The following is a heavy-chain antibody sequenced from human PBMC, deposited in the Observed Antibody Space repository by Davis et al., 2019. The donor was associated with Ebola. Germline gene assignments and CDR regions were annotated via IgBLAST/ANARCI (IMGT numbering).Heavy chain of an antibody. CDR3: AKERRLRDHYDSGGQTDAFDL. V-gene: IGHV3-23*01. Sequence: PGGSLRLSCAASGFIFTKSAMNWVRQAPGKGLEWVSVISGRGGSRAYADSVKGRFSISRDNVKNILFLEMSNLRAEDTAVYFCAKERRLRDHYDSGGQTDAFDLWGQGTMVSVSP. D-gene: IGHD3-22*01. CDR1: GFIFTKSA. J-gene: IGHJ3*01. CDR2: ISGRGGSR.